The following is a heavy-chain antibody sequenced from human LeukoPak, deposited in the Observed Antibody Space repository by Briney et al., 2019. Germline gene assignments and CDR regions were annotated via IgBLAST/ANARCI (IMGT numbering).Heavy chain of an antibody. J-gene: IGHJ4*02. CDR1: GFTFRYYW. V-gene: IGHV3-74*01. Sequence: GGSLRLSCAASGFTFRYYWMHWVRQTPGKGLVWVSRISSDGSNTSQADSVKGRFTISRDNARNTLYLQMNNLRAEDTALYYCARSRNGSFDYWGQGTLVTVSS. CDR2: ISSDGSNT. D-gene: IGHD6-25*01. CDR3: ARSRNGSFDY.